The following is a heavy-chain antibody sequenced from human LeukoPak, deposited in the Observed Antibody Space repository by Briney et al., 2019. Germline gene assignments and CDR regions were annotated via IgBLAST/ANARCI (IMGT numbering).Heavy chain of an antibody. CDR2: IIPIFGTA. V-gene: IGHV1-69*05. D-gene: IGHD4/OR15-4a*01. Sequence: GASVKVSCKASGGTFSSYAISWGRQAPGQGLEWMGRIIPIFGTANYAQKFQGRVTITTDESTSTAYMELSSLRSEDTAVYYCAWEDMVVTPFDYWGQGTLVTVSS. CDR1: GGTFSSYA. J-gene: IGHJ4*02. CDR3: AWEDMVVTPFDY.